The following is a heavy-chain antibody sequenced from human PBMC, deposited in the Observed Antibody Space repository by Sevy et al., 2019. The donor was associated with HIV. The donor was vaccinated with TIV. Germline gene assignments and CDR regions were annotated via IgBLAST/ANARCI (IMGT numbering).Heavy chain of an antibody. CDR3: ASHYYDSTGYYYPLDY. CDR2: ISYDGNNK. V-gene: IGHV3-30*04. CDR1: GFTFSSYA. D-gene: IGHD3-22*01. J-gene: IGHJ4*02. Sequence: GGSLRLSCTASGFTFSSYAMYWVRQAPGKGLEGVAAISYDGNNKNYGDSVKGRFTISRDKSKNTLYLQMNSLRAEDTAVYYCASHYYDSTGYYYPLDYWGQGTLVTVSS.